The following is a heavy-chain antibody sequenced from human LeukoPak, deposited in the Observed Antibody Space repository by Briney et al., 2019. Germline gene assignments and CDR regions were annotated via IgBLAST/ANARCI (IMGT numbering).Heavy chain of an antibody. CDR3: TTREVERDDYNWDYFDY. D-gene: IGHD5-24*01. CDR1: GFTFSNAW. V-gene: IGHV3-15*01. CDR2: IKSKTDGGTT. J-gene: IGHJ4*02. Sequence: GGSLRLSCAASGFTFSNAWMSWVRQAPGKGLEWVGRIKSKTDGGTTDYAAPVKGRFTISRDDSKNTLYLQMNSLKTEDTAVYYCTTREVERDDYNWDYFDYWGQGTLVTVSS.